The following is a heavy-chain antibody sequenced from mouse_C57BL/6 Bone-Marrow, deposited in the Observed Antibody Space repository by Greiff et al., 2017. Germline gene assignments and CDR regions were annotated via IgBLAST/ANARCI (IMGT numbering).Heavy chain of an antibody. V-gene: IGHV5-6*01. Sequence: VQLKESGGDLVKPGGSLKLSCAASGFTFSSYGMSWVRQTPDKRLEWVATISSGGSYTYYPESVKGRFTISRDNAKNTLYLQMSSLKSEDTAMYYCARLQTGTAWFAYWGQGTLVTVSA. CDR1: GFTFSSYG. CDR3: ARLQTGTAWFAY. D-gene: IGHD4-1*01. J-gene: IGHJ3*01. CDR2: ISSGGSYT.